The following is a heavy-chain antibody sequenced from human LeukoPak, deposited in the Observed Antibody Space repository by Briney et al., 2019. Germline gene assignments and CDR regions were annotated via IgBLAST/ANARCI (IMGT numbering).Heavy chain of an antibody. Sequence: GGSLRLSCAASGFTFSSYRMHWVRQAPGKGLVWVSRINSDGSSTSYADSVKGRFTISRDNAKNTLYLQMNSLRAEDTAVYYCARAAILDYYYYYMDVWGKGTTVTVSS. CDR3: ARAAILDYYYYYMDV. D-gene: IGHD2-2*01. CDR1: GFTFSSYR. J-gene: IGHJ6*03. V-gene: IGHV3-74*01. CDR2: INSDGSST.